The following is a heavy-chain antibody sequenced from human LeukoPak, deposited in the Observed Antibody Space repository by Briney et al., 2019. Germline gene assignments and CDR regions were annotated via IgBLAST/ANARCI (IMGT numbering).Heavy chain of an antibody. V-gene: IGHV1-69*13. CDR2: IMPIFGTA. Sequence: SVKVSCKASGGTFSSYAISWVRQAPGQGLEWMGGIMPIFGTANYAQKFQGRVTITAVESLSTAYMELSSLRSEDTAVYYCARGWLAETTVVTPYNYWGQGTLVTVSS. D-gene: IGHD4-23*01. CDR3: ARGWLAETTVVTPYNY. J-gene: IGHJ4*02. CDR1: GGTFSSYA.